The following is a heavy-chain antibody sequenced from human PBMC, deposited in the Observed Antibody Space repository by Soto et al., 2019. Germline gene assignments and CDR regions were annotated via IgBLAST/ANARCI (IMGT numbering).Heavy chain of an antibody. CDR2: ISSSGSYI. D-gene: IGHD6-6*01. V-gene: IGHV3-21*01. CDR1: GFTFSSYR. Sequence: EVQLVESGGGLVKPGGSLRLSCAASGFTFSSYRMSWVRQAPGKGLEWVSSISSSGSYIYYADSVKGRFTISRDNAKNSLNLQINSLRAEGAAVCYWARGVGSSSGVDQVDYWGQGTLVTVSS. CDR3: ARGVGSSSGVDQVDY. J-gene: IGHJ4*02.